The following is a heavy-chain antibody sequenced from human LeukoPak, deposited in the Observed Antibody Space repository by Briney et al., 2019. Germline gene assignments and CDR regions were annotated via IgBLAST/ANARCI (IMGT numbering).Heavy chain of an antibody. CDR1: GYSFTSYW. CDR2: IYPGDSDT. Sequence: GESLKISCKGSGYSFTSYWIGWVRQMPGKGLEWMGIIYPGDSDTRYSPSFQGQVTISADKSISTACLQWSSLKASDTAMYYCASPRKYSSGWYDYWGQGTLVTVSS. CDR3: ASPRKYSSGWYDY. V-gene: IGHV5-51*01. J-gene: IGHJ4*02. D-gene: IGHD6-19*01.